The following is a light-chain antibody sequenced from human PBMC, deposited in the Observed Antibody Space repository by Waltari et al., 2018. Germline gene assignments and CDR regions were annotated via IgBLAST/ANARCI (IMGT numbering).Light chain of an antibody. V-gene: IGKV1-5*03. CDR1: QTTNRW. CDR3: QQYISYSLT. CDR2: RSS. J-gene: IGKJ1*01. Sequence: DIQMTQSPSTVSASVGDRVTITCRASQTTNRWFAWYQQKPGKAPKLLIYRSSILESWVTSRVRGSGSGTELTLTISRLQPDGFATYYCQQYISYSLTFGQGTKVEIK.